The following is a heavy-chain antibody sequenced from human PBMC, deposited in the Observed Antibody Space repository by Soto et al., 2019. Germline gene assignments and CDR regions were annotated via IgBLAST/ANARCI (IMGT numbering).Heavy chain of an antibody. Sequence: SETLSLTCAVYGGSFSGYYWSWIRQPPGKGLEWIGEINHSGSTNYNPSLKSRVTISVDTSKNQFSLKLSSVTAADTAVYYCAGGLGSIAVAGKQYDYWGQGTLVTVSS. CDR3: AGGLGSIAVAGKQYDY. CDR1: GGSFSGYY. D-gene: IGHD6-19*01. J-gene: IGHJ4*02. CDR2: INHSGST. V-gene: IGHV4-34*01.